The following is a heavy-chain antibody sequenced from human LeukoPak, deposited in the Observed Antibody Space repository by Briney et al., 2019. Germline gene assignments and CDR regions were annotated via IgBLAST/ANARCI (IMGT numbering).Heavy chain of an antibody. CDR3: ARLPGCTGSACYRAFDI. CDR1: GGSISSYY. V-gene: IGHV4-59*08. CDR2: IYYSGST. J-gene: IGHJ3*02. D-gene: IGHD2-8*02. Sequence: SETLSLTCTVSGGSISSYYWSWIRQPPGKGLEWIGYIYYSGSTNYNPSLESRVTISVDTSKNQFSLKLSSVTAADTAVYYCARLPGCTGSACYRAFDIWGQGTMVTVSS.